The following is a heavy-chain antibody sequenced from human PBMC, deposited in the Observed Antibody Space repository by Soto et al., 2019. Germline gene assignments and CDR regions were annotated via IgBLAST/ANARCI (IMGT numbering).Heavy chain of an antibody. J-gene: IGHJ5*02. V-gene: IGHV1-69*13. CDR2: IIPIFGTA. CDR1: GGTFSSYA. D-gene: IGHD3-3*01. CDR3: ARTPYYHFWSQTKRFDL. Sequence: SVKVSCKASGGTFSSYAISGVRQAPGRGLEWMGGIIPIFGTANYAQKFQGRVTITADESTSTAYMELSSLRSEDTAVYYRARTPYYHFWSQTKRFDLWGQGTLVTVCS.